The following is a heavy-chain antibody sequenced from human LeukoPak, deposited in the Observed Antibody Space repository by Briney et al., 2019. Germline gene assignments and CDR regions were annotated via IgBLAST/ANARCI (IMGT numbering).Heavy chain of an antibody. Sequence: SVKVSCKASGGTFSYYAISRVRQAPGQGLEWMGRIIPIFGTTNYAQKFQGRVTITTDESTSTAYMELSSLRSEDTAVYYCARPSRAYYYYYYMDVWGKGTTVTVSS. CDR3: ARPSRAYYYYYYMDV. V-gene: IGHV1-69*05. CDR2: IIPIFGTT. CDR1: GGTFSYYA. J-gene: IGHJ6*03.